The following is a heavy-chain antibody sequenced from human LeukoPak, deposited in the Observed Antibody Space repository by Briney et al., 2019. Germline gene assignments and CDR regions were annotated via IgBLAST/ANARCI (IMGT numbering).Heavy chain of an antibody. CDR1: GDSVSSISVA. Sequence: SQTLSLTCAISGDSVSSISVAWNWIRQSPSRCLEWLGRPYYRSKWYYEYAVSVKSRINISPDTSKNQFSLQLTSVTPEDTAVYYCSLARSEYHYGMDVWGQGTTVTVSS. CDR2: PYYRSKWYY. J-gene: IGHJ6*02. V-gene: IGHV6-1*01. CDR3: SLARSEYHYGMDV.